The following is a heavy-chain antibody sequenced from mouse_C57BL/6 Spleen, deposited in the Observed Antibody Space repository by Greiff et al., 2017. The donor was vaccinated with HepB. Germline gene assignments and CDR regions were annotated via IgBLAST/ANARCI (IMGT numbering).Heavy chain of an antibody. V-gene: IGHV1-69*01. J-gene: IGHJ2*01. CDR1: GYTFTSYW. CDR2: IDPSDSYT. Sequence: VQLQQPGAELVMPGASVKLSCKASGYTFTSYWMHWVKQRPGQGLEWIGEIDPSDSYTNYNQKFKGKSTLTVDKSSSTAYIQLSSLTSEDSAVYYCAREDSSGTGDYWGQGTTLTVSS. CDR3: AREDSSGTGDY. D-gene: IGHD3-2*02.